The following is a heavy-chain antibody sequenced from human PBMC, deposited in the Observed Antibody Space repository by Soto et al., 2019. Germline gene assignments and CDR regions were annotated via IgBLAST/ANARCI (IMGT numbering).Heavy chain of an antibody. CDR2: ISGSGGST. V-gene: IGHV3-23*01. CDR1: GFTFSSYA. J-gene: IGHJ5*02. D-gene: IGHD3-10*01. CDR3: AKDPQLLWFGELFNWFDP. Sequence: HPGGSLRLSCAASGFTFSSYAMSWVRQAPGKGLEWVSAISGSGGSTYYADSVKGRFTISRDNSKNKLYLQMNSLRAEDTAVYYCAKDPQLLWFGELFNWFDPWGQGTLVTVSS.